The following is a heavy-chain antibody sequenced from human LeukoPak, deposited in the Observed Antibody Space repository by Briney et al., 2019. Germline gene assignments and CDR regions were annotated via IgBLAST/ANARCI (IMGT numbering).Heavy chain of an antibody. CDR2: FYSDGSRT. D-gene: IGHD6-19*01. Sequence: GGSLRLSCAGSGFTLSSNWMHWVRQAPGKGLVWVSRFYSDGSRTNYADSVKGRFTISGDNAKNTHYLQMNSLRAEDTAVYYCARGKVPVAGTGFDYWGQGTLVTVSS. CDR1: GFTLSSNW. V-gene: IGHV3-74*01. J-gene: IGHJ4*02. CDR3: ARGKVPVAGTGFDY.